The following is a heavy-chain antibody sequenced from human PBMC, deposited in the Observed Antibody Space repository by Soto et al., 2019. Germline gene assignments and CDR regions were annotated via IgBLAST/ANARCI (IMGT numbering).Heavy chain of an antibody. J-gene: IGHJ6*02. Sequence: LSLTCTLPGGSSSSFYWSWIRQGPGKGLEWIGYIYYSGSTNYNPTLKSRVTISVDTSKNQFSLKLSSVTAADTAVYYCARGAYYGSETVTYYYYYGMDVSGQGTTVTV. V-gene: IGHV4-59*01. CDR1: GGSSSSFY. CDR3: ARGAYYGSETVTYYYYYGMDV. CDR2: IYYSGST. D-gene: IGHD3-10*01.